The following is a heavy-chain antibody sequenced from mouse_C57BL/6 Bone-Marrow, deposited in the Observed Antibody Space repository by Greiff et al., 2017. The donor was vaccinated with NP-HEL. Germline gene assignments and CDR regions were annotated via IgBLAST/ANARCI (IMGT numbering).Heavy chain of an antibody. CDR1: GYAFSSSW. Sequence: QVQLQQSGPELVKPGASVKISCKASGYAFSSSWMNWVKQRPGKGLEWIGRIYPGDGDTNYNGKFKGKATLTADKSSSTAYMQLSSLTSEDSAVYFCARRVAKDFDVWGTGTTVTVSS. CDR2: IYPGDGDT. CDR3: ARRVAKDFDV. V-gene: IGHV1-82*01. J-gene: IGHJ1*03. D-gene: IGHD1-1*01.